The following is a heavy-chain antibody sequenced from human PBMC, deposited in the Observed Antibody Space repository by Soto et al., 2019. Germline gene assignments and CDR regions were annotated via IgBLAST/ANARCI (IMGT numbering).Heavy chain of an antibody. J-gene: IGHJ6*02. V-gene: IGHV3-30*18. CDR1: GFTFSSYG. Sequence: PGGSLRLSCAASGFTFSSYGMHWVRQAPGKGLEWVAVISYDGSNKYYADSAKGRFTISRDNSKNTLYLQMNSLRAEDTAVYYCAKDSGWIVVVPEGMDVWGQGTTVTVSS. D-gene: IGHD3-22*01. CDR3: AKDSGWIVVVPEGMDV. CDR2: ISYDGSNK.